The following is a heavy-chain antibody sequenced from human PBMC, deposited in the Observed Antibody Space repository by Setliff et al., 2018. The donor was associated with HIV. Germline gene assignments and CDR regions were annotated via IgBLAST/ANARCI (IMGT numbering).Heavy chain of an antibody. J-gene: IGHJ4*02. CDR2: ISGSGGST. Sequence: GGSLRLSCAASEFTFRTHAMSWVRQAPGKGLEWVSGISGSGGSTYYADSVKGRFTISRDNSKNTLFLRMNSLRAEDTAVYYCARDNYYDSSGPFDYWGQGTLVTVSS. D-gene: IGHD3-22*01. CDR1: EFTFRTHA. V-gene: IGHV3-23*01. CDR3: ARDNYYDSSGPFDY.